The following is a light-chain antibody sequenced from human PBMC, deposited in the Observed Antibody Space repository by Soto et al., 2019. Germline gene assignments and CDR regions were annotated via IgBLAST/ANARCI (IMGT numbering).Light chain of an antibody. V-gene: IGKV1-5*01. Sequence: DIQMTQSPSTLSASVGDRVTITCRASQSSSSWLAWYHQKPGKAPKLLIYDASSLESGVPSRFSGGGFGTDFTLTISSLQPEDFATYYCQQYSGNSPTVGQGTEVEIK. CDR3: QQYSGNSPT. CDR2: DAS. J-gene: IGKJ1*01. CDR1: QSSSSW.